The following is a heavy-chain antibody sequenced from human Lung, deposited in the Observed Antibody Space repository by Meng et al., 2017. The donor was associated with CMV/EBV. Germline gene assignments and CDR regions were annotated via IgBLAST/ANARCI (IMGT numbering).Heavy chain of an antibody. J-gene: IGHJ4*02. D-gene: IGHD3-10*01. V-gene: IGHV3-9*01. CDR2: INWNSDTK. CDR1: GFTFEDYA. CDR3: AKASGFHFGSGSFDG. Sequence: GGSLRLXCAASGFTFEDYAMHWVRQVPGKGLEWVSGINWNSDTKTYVDSVKGRFTISRDNAKNSVYLQMNSLRAEDKGSYYCAKASGFHFGSGSFDGWGQGXLVTVSS.